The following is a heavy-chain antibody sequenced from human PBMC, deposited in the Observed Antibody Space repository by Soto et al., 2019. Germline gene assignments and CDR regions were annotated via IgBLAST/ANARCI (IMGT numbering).Heavy chain of an antibody. CDR3: AKDSLRGEVPAALNFEN. Sequence: PRLSFVASGFSFNKYGMHWVRQAPGKLLEWVALVSYNARKEYYADSVKGRFSISRDNSKNTLYLQMNTLRDEDTAVYYCAKDSLRGEVPAALNFENWGRGTLFTVSS. V-gene: IGHV3-30*18. D-gene: IGHD2-2*01. J-gene: IGHJ4*02. CDR2: VSYNARKE. CDR1: GFSFNKYG.